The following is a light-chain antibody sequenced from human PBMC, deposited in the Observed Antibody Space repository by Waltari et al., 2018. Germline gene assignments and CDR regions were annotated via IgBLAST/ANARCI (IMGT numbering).Light chain of an antibody. Sequence: QTVVTQEPSLSVSPGGTVTLTCGLTSGSVSTSNSPSWYQQTPGQAPRTLIYSTNNRSSGVADRFYGSILGKKAALTITGAQADDEGDYYCVLYMGDGTGVFGGGTKLTVL. CDR3: VLYMGDGTGV. V-gene: IGLV8-61*01. CDR1: SGSVSTSNS. J-gene: IGLJ3*02. CDR2: STN.